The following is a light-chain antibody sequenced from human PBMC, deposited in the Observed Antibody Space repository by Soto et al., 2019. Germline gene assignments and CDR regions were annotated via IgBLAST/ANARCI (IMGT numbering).Light chain of an antibody. J-gene: IGKJ1*01. CDR1: QSISSW. CDR2: NAS. V-gene: IGKV1-5*03. Sequence: DIQMTQSRSTLSASVGDRVTITCRASQSISSWLAWYQQKPGKAPKLLIYNASSLESGVPSRFSGSGSGTEFTLTISSLQPDDFATYYCQQYNTVTFGQGTKVEIK. CDR3: QQYNTVT.